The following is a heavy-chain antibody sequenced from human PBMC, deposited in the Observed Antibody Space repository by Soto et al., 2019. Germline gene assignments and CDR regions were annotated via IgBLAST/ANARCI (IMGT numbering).Heavy chain of an antibody. Sequence: SETLSLTGDVSGGYISDSYWSWIRQSPGKRLEWIGYLYYTGSTNYNPALKSRVTISLDTSKNQFSLKVRSVTAADTAVYYCARGGGYDFRSSQAPPIDVWGQGTTVPV. J-gene: IGHJ6*02. D-gene: IGHD3-3*01. CDR3: ARGGGYDFRSSQAPPIDV. CDR1: GGYISDSY. V-gene: IGHV4-59*01. CDR2: LYYTGST.